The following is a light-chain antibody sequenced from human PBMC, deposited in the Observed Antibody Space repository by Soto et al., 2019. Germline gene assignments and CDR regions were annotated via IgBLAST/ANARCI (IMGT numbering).Light chain of an antibody. J-gene: IGKJ1*01. CDR3: QQYNNWPWT. Sequence: EIVMTQSPATLPVSPGGRATLSCRASQSISDTLAWYHQKPGQAPRLLIYGASTRAPGFPARFSGSGSGTDFTLTISSLQSEDFAVYYCQQYNNWPWTFGQGTKVEIK. V-gene: IGKV3-15*01. CDR2: GAS. CDR1: QSISDT.